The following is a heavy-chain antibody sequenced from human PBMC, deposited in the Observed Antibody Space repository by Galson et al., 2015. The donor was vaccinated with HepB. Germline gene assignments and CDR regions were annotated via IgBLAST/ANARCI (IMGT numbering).Heavy chain of an antibody. V-gene: IGHV3-21*01. CDR2: ISGSSTYM. J-gene: IGHJ4*02. CDR1: GFTFSSYS. CDR3: AREGYHLLSVGRGYYFDY. Sequence: SLRLSCAASGFTFSSYSVNWVRQAPGKGLEWVSSISGSSTYMYYADSVQGRFTISRDNAKNSLYLQMNSLRAEDTAVYYCAREGYHLLSVGRGYYFDYWGQGTLVTVSS. D-gene: IGHD2-2*01.